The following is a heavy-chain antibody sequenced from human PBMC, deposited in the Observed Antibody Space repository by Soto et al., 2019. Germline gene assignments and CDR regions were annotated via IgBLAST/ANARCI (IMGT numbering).Heavy chain of an antibody. Sequence: QVQLVQSGAEVKKPGASVKVSCKASGYTFSSYGVSWVRQAPGQGLEWMGWITAKKGYTNYAQKFQDRVTMTTDTSTTTAYMELRSLRSDDAAVYYCARSLGYSTQYYYYYGMDVWGQGTTVTVSS. D-gene: IGHD2-15*01. CDR3: ARSLGYSTQYYYYYGMDV. J-gene: IGHJ6*02. CDR1: GYTFSSYG. CDR2: ITAKKGYT. V-gene: IGHV1-18*04.